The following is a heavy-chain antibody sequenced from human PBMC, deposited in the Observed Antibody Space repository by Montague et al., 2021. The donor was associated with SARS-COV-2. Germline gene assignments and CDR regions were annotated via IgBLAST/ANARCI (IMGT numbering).Heavy chain of an antibody. CDR3: ARGVVVPAAMSLYQGYYYYGMDV. CDR2: IYYSGST. Sequence: TLSLSCAVYGGSFSGYYWSWIRQHPGKGLEWIGYIYYSGSTYYNPSLKSRVTISVDTSKNQFSLKLSSVTAADTAVYYCARGVVVPAAMSLYQGYYYYGMDVWGQGTTVTVSS. V-gene: IGHV4-31*11. D-gene: IGHD2-2*01. J-gene: IGHJ6*02. CDR1: GGSFSGYY.